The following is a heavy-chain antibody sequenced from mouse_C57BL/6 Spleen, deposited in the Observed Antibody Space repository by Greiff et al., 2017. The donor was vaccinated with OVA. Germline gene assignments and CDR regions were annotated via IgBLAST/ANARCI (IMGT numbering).Heavy chain of an antibody. CDR2: ISSGSSTI. V-gene: IGHV5-17*01. Sequence: EVKLMESGGGLVKPGGSLKLSCAASGFTFSDYGMHWVRQAPEKGLEWVAYISSGSSTIYYADKVKGRVTISRDNAKNTLFLQMTSLRSEDTAMYYCARSTTVVADYFDYWGQGTTLTVSS. CDR3: ARSTTVVADYFDY. J-gene: IGHJ2*01. D-gene: IGHD1-1*01. CDR1: GFTFSDYG.